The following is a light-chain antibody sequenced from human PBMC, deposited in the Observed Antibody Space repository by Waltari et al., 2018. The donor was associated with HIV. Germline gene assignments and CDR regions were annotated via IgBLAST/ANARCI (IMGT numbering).Light chain of an antibody. V-gene: IGLV2-14*01. Sequence: QSALTQPASVSGSPGQSITIPCPGTNSDVGGYNFVSWYQQHPGKAPKLLIFEVTNRPSGISSRFSGSKSGNTAAMTISGLQAEDEADYYCSSYTSTTTIVFGGGTKVTVL. CDR3: SSYTSTTTIV. CDR1: NSDVGGYNF. CDR2: EVT. J-gene: IGLJ2*01.